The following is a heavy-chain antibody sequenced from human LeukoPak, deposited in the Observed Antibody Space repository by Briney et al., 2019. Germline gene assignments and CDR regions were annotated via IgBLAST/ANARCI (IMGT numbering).Heavy chain of an antibody. J-gene: IGHJ4*02. CDR1: GFTFDDYA. Sequence: SLRLSCAASGFTFDDYAMHWVRQSPGKGLEWVSGISWNSGSIGYADSVKGRFTISRDNAKNSLYLQMNSLRAEDTALYYCAKDTFSYGSQFDYWGQGTLVTVSS. CDR2: ISWNSGSI. CDR3: AKDTFSYGSQFDY. V-gene: IGHV3-9*01. D-gene: IGHD5-18*01.